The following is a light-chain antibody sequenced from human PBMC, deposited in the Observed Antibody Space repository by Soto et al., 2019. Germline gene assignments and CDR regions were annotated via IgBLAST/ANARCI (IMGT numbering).Light chain of an antibody. CDR2: GAS. CDR3: QQGGNWPLT. J-gene: IGKJ5*01. CDR1: QSVSSH. Sequence: EMVLTQSPATLSLSPGERAAVSCRASQSVSSHLAWYQQKRGQAPRLLIYGASSRASGIPARFSGSGSGTDFTLTISSLEPEDFAVYYCQQGGNWPLTFGQGTRLEIK. V-gene: IGKV3-11*01.